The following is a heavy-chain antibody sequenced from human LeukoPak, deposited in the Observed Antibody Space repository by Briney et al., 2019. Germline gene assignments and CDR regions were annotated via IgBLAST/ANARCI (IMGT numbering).Heavy chain of an antibody. V-gene: IGHV3-30-3*01. CDR3: AREFLTQIAVVTASLGAFDI. J-gene: IGHJ3*02. CDR2: ISFDESNI. Sequence: GRSLRLSCVASGFTFSNYAMHWVRQAPGKGLEWVAVISFDESNIYYADSVKGRFTISRDNSKSTLYLQMNTLRAEDTAVYYCAREFLTQIAVVTASLGAFDIWGQGTMVTVSS. D-gene: IGHD2-21*02. CDR1: GFTFSNYA.